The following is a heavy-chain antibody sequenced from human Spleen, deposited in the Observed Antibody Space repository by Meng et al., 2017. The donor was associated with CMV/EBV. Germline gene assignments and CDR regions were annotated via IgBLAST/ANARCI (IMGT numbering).Heavy chain of an antibody. CDR1: GGSISSGDYY. CDR2: IYYSGST. V-gene: IGHV4-30-4*08. D-gene: IGHD1-26*01. Sequence: VQLQESGPGLVKPSPTLPLTYTVSGGSISSGDYYWSWIRQPPGKGLEWIGYIYYSGSTYYNPSLKSRVTISVDTSKNQFSLKLSSVTAADTAVYYCARGRSGSYYDYWGQGTLVTVSS. CDR3: ARGRSGSYYDY. J-gene: IGHJ4*02.